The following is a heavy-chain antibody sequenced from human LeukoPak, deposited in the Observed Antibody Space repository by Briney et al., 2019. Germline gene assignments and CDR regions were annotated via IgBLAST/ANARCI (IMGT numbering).Heavy chain of an antibody. Sequence: PGGSLRLSCAASGFTFSNYWMHWVRQVTGKGLVWVSRINSDGSSTNYADFVKGRFTISRDNAKNTLYLQMNSLRAEDTAVYYCAREVPWDGDFQHWGQGILVTVSS. CDR2: INSDGSST. CDR1: GFTFSNYW. D-gene: IGHD1-26*01. CDR3: AREVPWDGDFQH. V-gene: IGHV3-74*01. J-gene: IGHJ1*01.